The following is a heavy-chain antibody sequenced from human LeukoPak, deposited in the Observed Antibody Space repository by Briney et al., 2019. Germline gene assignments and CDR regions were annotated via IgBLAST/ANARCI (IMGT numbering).Heavy chain of an antibody. V-gene: IGHV3-72*01. J-gene: IGHJ3*02. CDR1: GFTFSDHY. CDR3: ARSSIYDAFDI. D-gene: IGHD3-10*01. Sequence: GGSLRLSCAASGFTFSDHYMDWVRQAPGKGLEWVGRTRNKANSYTTEYAASVKGRFTISRDDSKNSLYLQMNSLKTEDTAVYYCARSSIYDAFDIWGQGTMVTVSS. CDR2: TRNKANSYTT.